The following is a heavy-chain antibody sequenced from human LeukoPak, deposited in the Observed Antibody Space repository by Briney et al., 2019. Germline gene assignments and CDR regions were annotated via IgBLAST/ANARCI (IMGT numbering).Heavy chain of an antibody. D-gene: IGHD4-11*01. V-gene: IGHV3-7*01. Sequence: GGSLRLSCAASGFTFSSYWISWVRQAPGKGLEWVANIKQDGSEKYYVDSVKGRFTISRDNAKNSLYLQMNSLRAEDTAVYYCARGYSNYGYAFDIWGQGTMVTVSS. J-gene: IGHJ3*02. CDR3: ARGYSNYGYAFDI. CDR1: GFTFSSYW. CDR2: IKQDGSEK.